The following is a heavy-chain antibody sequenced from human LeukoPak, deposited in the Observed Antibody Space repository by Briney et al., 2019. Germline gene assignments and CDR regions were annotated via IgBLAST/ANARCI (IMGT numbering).Heavy chain of an antibody. CDR1: GGSFSGYY. D-gene: IGHD2-2*01. CDR3: ARDYCSSTSCYPY. Sequence: PSETLSLTCAVYGGSFSGYYWSWIRQPPGEGLEWIGEINHSGSTNYNPSLKSRVTISEDTSKNQFSLKLSSVTAADTAVYYCARDYCSSTSCYPYWGQGTLVTVSS. CDR2: INHSGST. J-gene: IGHJ4*02. V-gene: IGHV4-34*01.